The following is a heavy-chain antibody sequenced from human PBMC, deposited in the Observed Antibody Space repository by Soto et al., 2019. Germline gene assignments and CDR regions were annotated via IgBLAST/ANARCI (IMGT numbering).Heavy chain of an antibody. Sequence: EVQLVESGGGLVQPGGSLRLSCAASGFTFSSYEMNWVRQAPGKGLEWVSYISSSGSTIYYADSVKGRFTISRDNAKNSLYLQMNSLRAEDTAVYYCARAERIYCGMDVWGQGTTVTVSS. D-gene: IGHD2-15*01. CDR1: GFTFSSYE. CDR2: ISSSGSTI. CDR3: ARAERIYCGMDV. J-gene: IGHJ6*02. V-gene: IGHV3-48*03.